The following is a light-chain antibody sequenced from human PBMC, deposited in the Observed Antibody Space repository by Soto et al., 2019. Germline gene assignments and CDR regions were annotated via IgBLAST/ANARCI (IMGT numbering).Light chain of an antibody. CDR3: SSYTSSSTSA. V-gene: IGLV2-14*01. CDR1: SSDVGGYNY. CDR2: DVS. J-gene: IGLJ1*01. Sequence: QSALTQPASVSGSPGQSITVSCTGTSSDVGGYNYVSWYQQHPGKAPKLMIYDVSNRPSGVSNRFSGSKSGNTASLTISGLQAEDEADYHCSSYTSSSTSAFGTGTKVTVL.